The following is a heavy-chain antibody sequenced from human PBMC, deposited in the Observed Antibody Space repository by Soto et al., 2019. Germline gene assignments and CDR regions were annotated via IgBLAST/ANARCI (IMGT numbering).Heavy chain of an antibody. V-gene: IGHV3-23*01. CDR3: SKWSGYGDL. J-gene: IGHJ4*02. CDR1: GFTMSTYS. CDR2: ISVTPGIT. D-gene: IGHD5-12*01. Sequence: EMQLLESGGGLVQPGGSLRLSCAASGFTMSTYSVTWVRPAPGKGLEWVSGISVTPGITFYADSVKGRFTISRDSSNNAVYLQMNSLRAEDTAMYFCSKWSGYGDLWGQGTLVTVSS.